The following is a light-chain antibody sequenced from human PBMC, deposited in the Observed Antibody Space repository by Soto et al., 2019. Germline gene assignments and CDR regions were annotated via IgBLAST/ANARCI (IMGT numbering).Light chain of an antibody. CDR2: DVS. Sequence: QSALTQPASVSGSPGQSITISCTGTSSDVGGYNYVSWYQQHPGKAPKLMIYDVSNRPSGVSNRFSGSKSGTTASLTISGLQAEDEADYYCSSYTISSTLVFGGGTQLTVL. CDR3: SSYTISSTLV. V-gene: IGLV2-14*01. J-gene: IGLJ2*01. CDR1: SSDVGGYNY.